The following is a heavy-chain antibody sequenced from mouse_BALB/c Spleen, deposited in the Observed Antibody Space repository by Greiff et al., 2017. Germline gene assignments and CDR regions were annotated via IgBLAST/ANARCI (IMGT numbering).Heavy chain of an antibody. J-gene: IGHJ2*01. CDR3: AKNLDY. Sequence: QVQLQQSGAELVRPGTSVKMSCKASGYTFTSYWMHWVKQRPGQGLEWIGYINPSTGYTEYNQKFKDKATLTADKSSSTAYMQLSSLTSEDSAVYYCAKNLDYWGQGTTLTVSS. CDR2: INPSTGYT. CDR1: GYTFTSYW. V-gene: IGHV1-4*01.